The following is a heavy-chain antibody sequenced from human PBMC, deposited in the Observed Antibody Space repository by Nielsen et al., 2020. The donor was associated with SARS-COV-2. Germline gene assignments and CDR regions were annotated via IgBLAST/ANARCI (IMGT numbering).Heavy chain of an antibody. Sequence: SETLSLTCIVSGGSFSGYTWSWIRQPPGKGLEWIGEIYASGDTKYSPSLKSRVTISIDESKSHLSLNLTSVNAADTATYYCARGPTYWRFDQWSQGSLVTVSS. CDR2: IYASGDT. CDR1: GGSFSGYT. J-gene: IGHJ4*02. CDR3: ARGPTYWRFDQ. D-gene: IGHD3-9*01. V-gene: IGHV4-34*01.